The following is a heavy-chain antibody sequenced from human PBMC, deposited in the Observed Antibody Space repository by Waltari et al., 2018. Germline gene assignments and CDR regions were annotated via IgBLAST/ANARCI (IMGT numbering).Heavy chain of an antibody. CDR3: ARGRDVFANFDYNWFDP. CDR2: VNPNTGAT. D-gene: IGHD2-21*01. Sequence: QVQLVQSGAEVLKPGASVKVSCQASGYTFINYEINWGRQAAGKGLEWMGWVNPNTGATAYAQKFQGRITMTWDTSISTAYMELTNLRSDDTAVLYCARGRDVFANFDYNWFDPWGQGTLVTVSS. V-gene: IGHV1-8*02. CDR1: GYTFINYE. J-gene: IGHJ5*02.